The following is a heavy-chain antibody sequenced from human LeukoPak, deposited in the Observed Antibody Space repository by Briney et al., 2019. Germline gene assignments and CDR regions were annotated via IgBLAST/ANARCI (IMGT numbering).Heavy chain of an antibody. D-gene: IGHD4-17*01. CDR2: ISDSGST. CDR3: ARVFRGAVTSNWFDP. V-gene: IGHV4-59*01. CDR1: GGPINGYF. Sequence: SETLSLTCTVSGGPINGYFWTWIRQPPGKGLEWIGYISDSGSTNYNPSLKSRVTLSVDSSNTEFSLRLNSVTAADTAVYYCARVFRGAVTSNWFDPWGQGTPVTVSS. J-gene: IGHJ5*02.